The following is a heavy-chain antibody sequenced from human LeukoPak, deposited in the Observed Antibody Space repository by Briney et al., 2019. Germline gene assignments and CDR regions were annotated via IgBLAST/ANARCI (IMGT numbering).Heavy chain of an antibody. J-gene: IGHJ4*02. CDR1: GGSISSGSYY. D-gene: IGHD3-22*01. CDR2: FYTSGST. CDR3: ASGGDYYDNSGYYPFDC. Sequence: PSETLSLTCTVSGGSISSGSYYWSWTRQPAGKGLEWIGRFYTSGSTKYNPSLKSRVTISVDTSRNQFSLKLSSVTAADTAVYYCASGGDYYDNSGYYPFDCWGQGTLVTVSS. V-gene: IGHV4-61*02.